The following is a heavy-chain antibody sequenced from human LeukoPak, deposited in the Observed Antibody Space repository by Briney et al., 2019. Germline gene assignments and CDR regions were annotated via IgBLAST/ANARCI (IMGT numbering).Heavy chain of an antibody. CDR3: ASTTVTTGGDAFDI. CDR2: IYSGGST. J-gene: IGHJ3*02. D-gene: IGHD4-17*01. Sequence: PSGGSLRLSCAASGFTFSSYGMSWLRQAPGKGLEWVSVIYSGGSTYYADSVKGRFTISRDNFKNTVYLQMNSLRAEDTAVYYCASTTVTTGGDAFDIWGQGTMVTVSS. CDR1: GFTFSSYG. V-gene: IGHV3-66*01.